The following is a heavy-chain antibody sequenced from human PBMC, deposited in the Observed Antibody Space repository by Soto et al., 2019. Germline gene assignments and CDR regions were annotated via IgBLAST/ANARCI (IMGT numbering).Heavy chain of an antibody. D-gene: IGHD2-8*01. CDR3: ARALDAIDY. CDR2: IYYSGST. Sequence: SVILSLTCTVSGGSISSYYWNWIRQPPGKGLEWIGYIYYSGSTNYNPSLKSRVSISVDTSKNQFSLKLSSVTAADTAVYYCARALDAIDYWGQGTLVT. V-gene: IGHV4-59*01. J-gene: IGHJ4*02. CDR1: GGSISSYY.